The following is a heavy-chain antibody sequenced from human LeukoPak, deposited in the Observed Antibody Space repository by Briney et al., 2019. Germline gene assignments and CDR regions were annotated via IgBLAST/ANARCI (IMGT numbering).Heavy chain of an antibody. D-gene: IGHD1-14*01. V-gene: IGHV6-1*01. Sequence: SQTLSLTCAISGDSLSSNSAAWHWLRQSPSRGLEWLGRTYYRSKLYNDYAVSVKSRITISPDTSKNQFSLQLNSVTPEDTAVYYCARGAPDLDYWGQGTLVTVSP. CDR1: GDSLSSNSAA. CDR2: TYYRSKLYN. J-gene: IGHJ4*02. CDR3: ARGAPDLDY.